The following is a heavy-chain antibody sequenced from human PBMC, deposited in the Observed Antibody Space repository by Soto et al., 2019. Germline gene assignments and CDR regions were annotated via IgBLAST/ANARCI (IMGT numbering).Heavy chain of an antibody. D-gene: IGHD6-13*01. Sequence: QVQLVQSGAEVKKPGSSVKVSCKASGGTFSSYAISWVRQAPGQGLEWMGGIIPIFGTANYAQKFQGRVTITADKSTSTAYRELSSLRSEDTAVYYCARDIGYSSSGAGGYGMDVWGQGTTVTVSS. J-gene: IGHJ6*02. CDR3: ARDIGYSSSGAGGYGMDV. V-gene: IGHV1-69*06. CDR2: IIPIFGTA. CDR1: GGTFSSYA.